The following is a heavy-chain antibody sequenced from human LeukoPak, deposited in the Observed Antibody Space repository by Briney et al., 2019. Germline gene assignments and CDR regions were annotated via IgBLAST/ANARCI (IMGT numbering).Heavy chain of an antibody. CDR2: IKQDGSEK. CDR1: GITFDSFW. V-gene: IGHV3-7*01. J-gene: IGHJ4*02. D-gene: IGHD5-18*01. CDR3: ASTVTKERYSSFYFDY. Sequence: PGGSLRLSCAASGITFDSFWMTWVRQAPGRELEWLANIKQDGSEKNYVDSVKGRFSIARDNAKNSLYLQMNSLRAEDTAVYYCASTVTKERYSSFYFDYWGQGTLVTVSS.